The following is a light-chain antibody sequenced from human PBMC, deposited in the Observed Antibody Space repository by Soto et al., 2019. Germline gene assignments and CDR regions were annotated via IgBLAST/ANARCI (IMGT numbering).Light chain of an antibody. CDR1: QSVSTY. V-gene: IGKV3-11*01. Sequence: EIVLTQSPATLSLSPGERATLSCRASQSVSTYLAWYQQKPGQAPRLLIYGASNRATGIPARFSGSGSGTDFSLTISGLVPEDFAVYYCQQRSYWPLTFGGGTQVEIK. J-gene: IGKJ4*01. CDR3: QQRSYWPLT. CDR2: GAS.